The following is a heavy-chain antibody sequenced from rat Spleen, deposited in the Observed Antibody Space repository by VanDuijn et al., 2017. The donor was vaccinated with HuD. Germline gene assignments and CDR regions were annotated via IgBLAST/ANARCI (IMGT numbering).Heavy chain of an antibody. CDR3: ARLYYGYVDY. V-gene: IGHV5-29*01. Sequence: EVRLVESGGGLVQPGRSLKLSCVASGFTFNNYWMAWVRQAPTKGLEWVATISYDGSSTYYRDSVKGRFTVSRDNAKNTLYLQMDSLRSEDTATYYCARLYYGYVDYWGQGVMVTVSS. CDR2: ISYDGSST. D-gene: IGHD1-7*01. CDR1: GFTFNNYW. J-gene: IGHJ2*01.